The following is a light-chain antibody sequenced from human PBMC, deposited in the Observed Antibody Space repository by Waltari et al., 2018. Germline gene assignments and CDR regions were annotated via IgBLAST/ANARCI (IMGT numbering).Light chain of an antibody. Sequence: QSALTQPASVSGSPGQSITISCTGSSSDIGDYDYVSWYQQSPGKAPKLIIYDIGARPSGFSARFSGSKSCNTASLTISGLQAEDESDYYCCAYTSSSSLGVFGTGTKVTVL. CDR2: DIG. J-gene: IGLJ1*01. CDR1: SSDIGDYDY. CDR3: CAYTSSSSLGV. V-gene: IGLV2-14*03.